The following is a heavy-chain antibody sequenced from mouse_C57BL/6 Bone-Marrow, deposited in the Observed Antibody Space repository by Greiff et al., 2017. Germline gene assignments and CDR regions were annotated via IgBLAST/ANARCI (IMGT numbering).Heavy chain of an antibody. D-gene: IGHD4-1*01. CDR2: IYPRSGNT. Sequence: VQLVESGAELARPGASVKLSCKASGYTFTSYGISWVKQRTGQGLEWIGEIYPRSGNTYYNEKFKGKATLTADKSSSTAYMELRSLTSEDSAVYFCARDGTRAWFDYWGQGTLVTVSA. CDR1: GYTFTSYG. V-gene: IGHV1-81*01. CDR3: ARDGTRAWFDY. J-gene: IGHJ3*01.